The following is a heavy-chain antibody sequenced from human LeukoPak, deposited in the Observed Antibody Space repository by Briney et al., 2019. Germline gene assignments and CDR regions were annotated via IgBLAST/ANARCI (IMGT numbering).Heavy chain of an antibody. CDR3: ARDEDYGDYWYFDL. Sequence: SETLSLTCTVSGGSISSYYWSWIRQPAGKGLEWIGRIYTSGSTNYNPSLKSRVTMSVDTSKNQFSLKLSSVTAADTVVYYCARDEDYGDYWYFDLWGRGTLVTVSS. D-gene: IGHD4-17*01. CDR1: GGSISSYY. V-gene: IGHV4-4*07. CDR2: IYTSGST. J-gene: IGHJ2*01.